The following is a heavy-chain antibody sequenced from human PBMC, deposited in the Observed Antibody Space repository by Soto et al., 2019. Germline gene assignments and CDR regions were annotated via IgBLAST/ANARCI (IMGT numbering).Heavy chain of an antibody. CDR3: ARVRVGGGAGATGWFDH. Sequence: QVQLVQSGAEVKKPGASVKVSCKASGYTFTGYYMHWVRQAPGQGLEWMGWVNPNSGGTNYAQKFQGRVTMTRDTSLSRAHVELRRLRADDTAVYYCARVRVGGGAGATGWFDHWGQGTLVSVSS. J-gene: IGHJ5*02. CDR1: GYTFTGYY. D-gene: IGHD5-12*01. CDR2: VNPNSGGT. V-gene: IGHV1-2*02.